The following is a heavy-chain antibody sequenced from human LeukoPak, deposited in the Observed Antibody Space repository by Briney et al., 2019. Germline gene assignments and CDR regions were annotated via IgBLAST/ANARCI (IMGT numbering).Heavy chain of an antibody. J-gene: IGHJ6*03. CDR3: ARFRLRYFDWLPFDYYMDV. V-gene: IGHV4-59*08. D-gene: IGHD3-9*01. CDR1: GGSVNGYY. CDR2: IYYSGST. Sequence: PSETLSLTCTVSGGSVNGYYWSWIRQPPGKGLEWVGYIYYSGSTNYNPSLKSRVTISVDTSKNQFSLKLSSVTAADTAVYYCARFRLRYFDWLPFDYYMDVWGKGTTVTVSS.